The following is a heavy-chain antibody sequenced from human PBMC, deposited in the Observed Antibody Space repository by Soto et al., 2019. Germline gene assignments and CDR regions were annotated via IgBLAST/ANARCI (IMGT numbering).Heavy chain of an antibody. CDR2: IRSKAYGGTT. CDR1: GFTFGDYA. V-gene: IGHV3-49*03. J-gene: IGHJ6*02. CDR3: TRDPLTIFGVVITRMDV. D-gene: IGHD3-3*01. Sequence: PGGSLRLSCTASGFTFGDYAMSWFRQAPGKGLEWVGFIRSKAYGGTTEYAASVKGRFTISRDDSKSIAYLQMNSLKTEDTAVYYCTRDPLTIFGVVITRMDVWGQGTTVTASS.